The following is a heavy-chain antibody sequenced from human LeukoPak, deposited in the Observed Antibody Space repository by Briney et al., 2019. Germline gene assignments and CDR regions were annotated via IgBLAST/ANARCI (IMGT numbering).Heavy chain of an antibody. CDR2: ISAYNGNT. Sequence: ASVKVSCKASGYTFTSYGISWVRQAPGQGLEWMGWISAYNGNTNYAQKLQGRVTMTTDTSTSTAYMELRSLRSDDTAVYYCARESPLIAAQGIDYWGQGTLVTVSS. V-gene: IGHV1-18*01. D-gene: IGHD6-13*01. CDR1: GYTFTSYG. CDR3: ARESPLIAAQGIDY. J-gene: IGHJ4*02.